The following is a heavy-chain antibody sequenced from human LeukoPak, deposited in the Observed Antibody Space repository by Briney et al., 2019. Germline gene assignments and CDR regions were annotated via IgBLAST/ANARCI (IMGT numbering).Heavy chain of an antibody. Sequence: SETLSLTCTVSGGSISSGDYYWSWIRQPPGKGLEWIGYIYYSGSTYYNPSLKSRVTISVDTSKNQFSLKLSSVTAADTAVYYCARADSSSPFAYWGQGTLVTVSS. CDR2: IYYSGST. CDR1: GGSISSGDYY. V-gene: IGHV4-30-4*08. CDR3: ARADSSSPFAY. J-gene: IGHJ4*02. D-gene: IGHD6-6*01.